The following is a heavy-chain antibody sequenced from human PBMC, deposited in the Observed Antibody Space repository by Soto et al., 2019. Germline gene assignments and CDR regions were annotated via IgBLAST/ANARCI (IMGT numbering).Heavy chain of an antibody. J-gene: IGHJ6*02. Sequence: EFLKISFKGSGYSFTSYGISWVRQMPGKGLEWMGRIDPSDSYTNYSPSFQGHVTISADKSVSTAYLQWSSLKASDTAMYYCARSVLGYYYYGMDVWGQGTTVTVSS. V-gene: IGHV5-10-1*01. CDR2: IDPSDSYT. CDR3: ARSVLGYYYYGMDV. D-gene: IGHD2-15*01. CDR1: GYSFTSYG.